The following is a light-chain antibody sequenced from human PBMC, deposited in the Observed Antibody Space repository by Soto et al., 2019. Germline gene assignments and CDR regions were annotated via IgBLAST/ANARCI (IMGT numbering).Light chain of an antibody. CDR2: DAS. CDR3: QQRRDWPLT. V-gene: IGKV3-11*01. J-gene: IGKJ5*01. CDR1: QNVDMF. Sequence: EIVLTQSPVTLFLSPGERAALSCRASQNVDMFLAWYQQKPGQAPRLLIYDASSRATGTPARFSGSGSGTDFNLTISSLEPEDFAVYYCQQRRDWPLTFGQGTRLEI.